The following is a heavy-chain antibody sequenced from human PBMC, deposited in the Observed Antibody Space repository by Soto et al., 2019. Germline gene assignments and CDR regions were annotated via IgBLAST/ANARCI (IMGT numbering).Heavy chain of an antibody. D-gene: IGHD6-6*01. V-gene: IGHV1-2*04. J-gene: IGHJ6*02. Sequence: ASVKVSCKASGYTFTGYYMHWVRQAPGKGLEWMGWINPNSGGTNYAQKFQGWVTMTRDTSISTAYMELSRLRSDDTAVYYCARDPSSIAGYYYYYGMDVWGQGTTVTVSS. CDR3: ARDPSSIAGYYYYYGMDV. CDR1: GYTFTGYY. CDR2: INPNSGGT.